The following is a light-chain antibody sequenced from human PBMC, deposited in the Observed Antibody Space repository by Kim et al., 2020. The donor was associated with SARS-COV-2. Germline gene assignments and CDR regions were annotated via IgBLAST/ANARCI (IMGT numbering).Light chain of an antibody. CDR3: QSYNRDNVI. CDR1: SGSIDDNY. Sequence: KPVTISCTRSSGSIDDNYVQWYQQRPGGGPTTVVYEDDQRPSGVSDRFSGSIDNSSNSASLTISGLRTEDEADYYCQSYNRDNVIFGGGTQLTVL. CDR2: EDD. J-gene: IGLJ2*01. V-gene: IGLV6-57*03.